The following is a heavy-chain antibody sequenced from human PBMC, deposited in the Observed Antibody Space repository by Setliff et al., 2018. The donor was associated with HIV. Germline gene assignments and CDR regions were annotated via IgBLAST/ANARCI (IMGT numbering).Heavy chain of an antibody. CDR1: GYIFTTFG. Sequence: GASVKVSCKASGYIFTTFGFSWVRQAPGQGLEWMGWINTHNGNTHYAQRFQGRVTMTGDTSTTTAYMELRSLRSDDTAVYYCARATGAADLWGQGTKVTVSS. V-gene: IGHV1-18*01. CDR3: ARATGAADL. J-gene: IGHJ5*02. CDR2: INTHNGNT. D-gene: IGHD6-13*01.